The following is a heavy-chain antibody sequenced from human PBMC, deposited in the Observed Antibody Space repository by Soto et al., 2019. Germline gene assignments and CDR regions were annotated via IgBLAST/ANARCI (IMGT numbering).Heavy chain of an antibody. V-gene: IGHV4-30-4*01. Sequence: PSETLSLTCTVSGGSISSGDYYWSWIRQPPGKGLEWIGYIYYSGSTYYNPSLKSRVTISVGTSKNQFSLKLSSVTAADTAVYYCARAPTYYDFWSGYPRSTYYFDYWGQGTLVTVSS. J-gene: IGHJ4*02. CDR2: IYYSGST. CDR1: GGSISSGDYY. D-gene: IGHD3-3*01. CDR3: ARAPTYYDFWSGYPRSTYYFDY.